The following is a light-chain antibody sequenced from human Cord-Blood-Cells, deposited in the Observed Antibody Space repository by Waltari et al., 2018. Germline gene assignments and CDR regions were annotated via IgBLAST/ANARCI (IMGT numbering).Light chain of an antibody. V-gene: IGLV2-23*02. CDR1: SSDVGSYNL. CDR3: CSYAGSNYV. CDR2: EVS. Sequence: QSALTQPASVSGSPGQSITISCTGTSSDVGSYNLVSWYQQHPGKAPKLMIYEVSKRPSGVSNRFSGSKSGNTASLTSSGLQAEDEADYYCCSYAGSNYVFGTGTKVTVL. J-gene: IGLJ1*01.